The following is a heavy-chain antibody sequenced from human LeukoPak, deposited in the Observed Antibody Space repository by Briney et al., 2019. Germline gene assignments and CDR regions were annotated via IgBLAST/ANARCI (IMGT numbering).Heavy chain of an antibody. CDR3: ARPLQGIVGATGFDY. V-gene: IGHV5-51*01. D-gene: IGHD1-26*01. CDR1: EYSFATYW. CDR2: IYPNDSDT. J-gene: IGHJ4*02. Sequence: GESLKISCKGSEYSFATYWIAWPRQMPGKGLEWMGIIYPNDSDTRYSPSFQGQVTISADKSIKTAYLQWSSLKASDTAMYYCARPLQGIVGATGFDYWGQGTLVTVSS.